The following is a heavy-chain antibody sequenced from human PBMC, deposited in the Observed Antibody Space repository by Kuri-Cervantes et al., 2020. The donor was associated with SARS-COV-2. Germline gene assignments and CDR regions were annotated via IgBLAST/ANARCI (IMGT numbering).Heavy chain of an antibody. Sequence: GGSLRLSCAASGFTFSSYSMNWVRQAPGKGLEWVSSISGGSTYYADSRKGRFTISRDNSKNTLYLQMNSLRAEDTAVYYCAKDGYNYDYFDYWGQGTLVTVSS. CDR1: GFTFSSYS. V-gene: IGHV3-38-3*01. CDR2: ISGGST. CDR3: AKDGYNYDYFDY. J-gene: IGHJ4*02. D-gene: IGHD5-24*01.